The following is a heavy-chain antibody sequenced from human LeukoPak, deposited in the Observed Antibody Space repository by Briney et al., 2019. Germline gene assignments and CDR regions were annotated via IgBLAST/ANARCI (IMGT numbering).Heavy chain of an antibody. CDR1: GFYFGGHA. J-gene: IGHJ6*03. CDR2: IRYDGSNK. V-gene: IGHV3-30*02. D-gene: IGHD2-2*02. Sequence: PGGSLRLSCVASGFYFGGHAMHWVRQAPGKGLEWVAFIRYDGSNKYYADSVKGRFTISRDNSKNTLYLQMNSLRAEDTAVYYCAKDVVPAAIRSYYYYYYMDVWGKGTTVTVSS. CDR3: AKDVVPAAIRSYYYYYYMDV.